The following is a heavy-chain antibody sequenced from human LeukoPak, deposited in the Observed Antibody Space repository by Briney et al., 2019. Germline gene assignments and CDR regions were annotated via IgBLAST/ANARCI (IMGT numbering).Heavy chain of an antibody. CDR3: AREGQQLATEYYYYYMDV. Sequence: PSQTLSLTCTVSGASVSSGPYYWSWIRQPPGEGLEWIGWENNYNVSLKSRVIISVDRSKNQFSLTFISVTAADTAVYYCAREGQQLATEYYYYYMDVWGKGTTVTVSS. J-gene: IGHJ6*03. CDR1: GASVSSGPYY. V-gene: IGHV4-30-2*01. CDR2: EN. D-gene: IGHD6-13*01.